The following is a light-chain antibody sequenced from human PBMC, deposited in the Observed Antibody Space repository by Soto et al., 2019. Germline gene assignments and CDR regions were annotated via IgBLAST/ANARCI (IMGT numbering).Light chain of an antibody. CDR1: QSLLYSDGDNY. Sequence: DIVMTQSPLSLPVTPGEPASISCRSSQSLLYSDGDNYLDWYLXKPGQSPQLXIYLASTRASGVPDRFSASGSGTDFTLRISRVGAEDVGVYYCMQAVQTPNTFGQGTRLEIK. V-gene: IGKV2-28*01. CDR2: LAS. CDR3: MQAVQTPNT. J-gene: IGKJ5*01.